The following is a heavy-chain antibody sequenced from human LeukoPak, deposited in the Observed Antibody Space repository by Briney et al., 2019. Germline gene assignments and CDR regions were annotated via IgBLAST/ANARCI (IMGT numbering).Heavy chain of an antibody. J-gene: IGHJ6*02. V-gene: IGHV3-11*04. CDR3: ARKDDYYYDSNGRLPYYYGMDV. CDR1: GFTFSDYY. D-gene: IGHD3-22*01. CDR2: ISSSGSTI. Sequence: GGSLRLSCAASGFTFSDYYMSWIRQAPGKGLEWVSYISSSGSTIYYADSVKGRFTISRDNAKNSLYLQMNSLRAEDTAVYYCARKDDYYYDSNGRLPYYYGMDVWGQGTTVTVSS.